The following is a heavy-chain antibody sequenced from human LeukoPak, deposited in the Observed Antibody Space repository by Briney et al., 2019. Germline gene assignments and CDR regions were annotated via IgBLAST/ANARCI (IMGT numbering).Heavy chain of an antibody. CDR3: ASGRDGYILDY. Sequence: GGSLRLSCAASGLTFSSNSMNWVRQAPGKGLEWLSYIHSSSSAIYYADSVKGRFTISRDNAKNSLYLQMNSLRAEDTAVYYCASGRDGYILDYWGQGTLVTVSS. J-gene: IGHJ4*02. CDR1: GLTFSSNS. CDR2: IHSSSSAI. D-gene: IGHD5-24*01. V-gene: IGHV3-48*01.